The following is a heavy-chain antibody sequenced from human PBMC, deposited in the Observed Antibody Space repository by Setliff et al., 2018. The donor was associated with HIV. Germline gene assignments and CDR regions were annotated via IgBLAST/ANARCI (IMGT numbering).Heavy chain of an antibody. Sequence: SETLRLSCAASGFAFSGHQMSWVRQPPGKGLEWIGSIYHSGRTYYNPSLKSRVTISVDTSKNQFSLKLTSVTAADTAVYYCARSPLYSGYERYYFDYWGQGTLVTVSS. D-gene: IGHD5-12*01. V-gene: IGHV4-38-2*01. J-gene: IGHJ4*02. CDR1: GFAFSGHQ. CDR2: IYHSGRT. CDR3: ARSPLYSGYERYYFDY.